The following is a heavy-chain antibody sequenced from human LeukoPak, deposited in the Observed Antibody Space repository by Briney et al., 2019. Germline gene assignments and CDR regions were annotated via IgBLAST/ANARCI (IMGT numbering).Heavy chain of an antibody. J-gene: IGHJ4*02. V-gene: IGHV1-69*05. D-gene: IGHD6-19*01. CDR2: IIPIFGTA. Sequence: SVKVSCKASGGTFSSYAISWVRQAPGQGLEWMGGIIPIFGTANYAQKFQGRVTMTRNTSISTAYMELSSLRSEDTAVYYCARMIDGSGWTYYFDYWGQGTLVTVSS. CDR3: ARMIDGSGWTYYFDY. CDR1: GGTFSSYA.